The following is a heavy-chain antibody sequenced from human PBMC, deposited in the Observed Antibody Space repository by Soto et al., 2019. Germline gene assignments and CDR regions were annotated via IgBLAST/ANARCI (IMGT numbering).Heavy chain of an antibody. CDR3: ARGGYSSSYYGYDY. D-gene: IGHD6-13*01. CDR1: GYSFTGNY. Sequence: QVQLVQSGAEVKKPGASVKVSGRTSGYSFTGNYIHWVRQAPGQGLEWMGWISPRSVGTKYAQKFQGWVTMTRDTSISTVYMELSRLRSDDTAVYYCARGGYSSSYYGYDYWGQGTLVTVSS. V-gene: IGHV1-2*04. J-gene: IGHJ4*02. CDR2: ISPRSVGT.